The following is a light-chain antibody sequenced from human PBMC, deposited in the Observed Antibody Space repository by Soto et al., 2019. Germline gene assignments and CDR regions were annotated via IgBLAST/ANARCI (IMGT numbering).Light chain of an antibody. CDR3: GTWDGSLSAEV. J-gene: IGLJ2*01. CDR1: VSNIGNNY. Sequence: QSVLTQPPSVSAAPGQKVTISCSGSVSNIGNNYVSWYQQFPGTAPRVIIYDTNKRPSGIPDRFSDSKSGTSATLAITRLQTGDEADYYCGTWDGSLSAEVFGGGTKLTVL. CDR2: DTN. V-gene: IGLV1-51*01.